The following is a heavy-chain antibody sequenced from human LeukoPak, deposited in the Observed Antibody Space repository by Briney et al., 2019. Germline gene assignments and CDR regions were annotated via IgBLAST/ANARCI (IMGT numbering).Heavy chain of an antibody. CDR1: GYTFTSYG. J-gene: IGHJ4*02. V-gene: IGHV1-18*01. CDR2: ISAYNGNT. Sequence: ASVKVSCKASGYTFTSYGISWVRQAPGQGLEWMGWISAYNGNTNYAQKLQGRVTMTTDTSTSTAYMELRSLRSDDTAVYYCARDRALRYCSSTSCYYSWDYWGQGTLVTVSS. D-gene: IGHD2-2*01. CDR3: ARDRALRYCSSTSCYYSWDY.